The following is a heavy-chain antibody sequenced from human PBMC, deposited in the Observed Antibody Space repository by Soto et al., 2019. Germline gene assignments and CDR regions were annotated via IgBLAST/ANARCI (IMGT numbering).Heavy chain of an antibody. CDR1: GFTVSSNY. Sequence: GGSLRLSCAASGFTVSSNYMSWVRQAPGKGLEWVSVIYSGGSTYYADSVKGRFTISRDNSKNTLYLQMNSLRAEDTAVYYCARDIPYAYYDSSGYFDYWGQGTLVTVSS. D-gene: IGHD3-22*01. J-gene: IGHJ4*02. CDR3: ARDIPYAYYDSSGYFDY. V-gene: IGHV3-66*01. CDR2: IYSGGST.